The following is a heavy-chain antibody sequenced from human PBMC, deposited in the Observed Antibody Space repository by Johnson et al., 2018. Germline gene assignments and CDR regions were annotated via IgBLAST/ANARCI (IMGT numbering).Heavy chain of an antibody. D-gene: IGHD6-13*01. J-gene: IGHJ1*01. Sequence: QVQLVESGAEVKKPGSSVKVSCKASGGTFRSYVISWVRQAPGQGLEWMGGIIPMFGTTNYAQKFQGRVTIIADESTSTAYMELGSLRSEDTAVYYCAREVAAEGIAPAEYFQHWGQGTLVTVSS. CDR3: AREVAAEGIAPAEYFQH. CDR1: GGTFRSYV. V-gene: IGHV1-69*01. CDR2: IIPMFGTT.